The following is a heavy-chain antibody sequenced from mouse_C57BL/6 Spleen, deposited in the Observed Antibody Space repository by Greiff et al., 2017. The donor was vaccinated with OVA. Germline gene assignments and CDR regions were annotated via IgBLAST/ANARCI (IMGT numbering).Heavy chain of an antibody. V-gene: IGHV14-4*01. CDR2: IDPENGDT. CDR1: GFNIKDDY. Sequence: EVKLQESGAELVRPGASVKLSCTASGFNIKDDYMHWVKQRPEQGLEWIGWIDPENGDTEYASKFQGKATITADTSSNTAYLQLSSLTSEDTAVYYGTTGDGSRDYAMDYWGQGTSVTVSS. D-gene: IGHD2-3*01. J-gene: IGHJ4*01. CDR3: TTGDGSRDYAMDY.